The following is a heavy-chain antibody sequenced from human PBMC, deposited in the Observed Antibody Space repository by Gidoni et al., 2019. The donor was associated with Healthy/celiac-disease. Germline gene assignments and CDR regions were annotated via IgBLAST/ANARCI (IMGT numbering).Heavy chain of an antibody. V-gene: IGHV3-23*01. CDR1: GFTFSSYA. Sequence: VQLLESGGGLVQPGGSLRLSCAASGFTFSSYAMSWVRQAPGKGLEWVSAISGSGGSTYYADSVKGRFTISRDNSKNTLYLQMNSLRAEDTAVYYCAKEDAGYDILTGYPFDYWGQGTLVTVSS. J-gene: IGHJ4*02. CDR2: ISGSGGST. CDR3: AKEDAGYDILTGYPFDY. D-gene: IGHD3-9*01.